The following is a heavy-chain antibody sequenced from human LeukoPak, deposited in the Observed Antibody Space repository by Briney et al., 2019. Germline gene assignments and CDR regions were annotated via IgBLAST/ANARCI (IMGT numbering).Heavy chain of an antibody. Sequence: GGSLKLSCATSAFSFNTYGMHWVRQAPGKGLEWVAVISYDGSNKYYADSVKGRFTISRDNSKNTLYLQMNSLRAEDTGVYYCAKDRLPYCSSTSCYAQGYFQHWGQGTLVTVSS. J-gene: IGHJ1*01. D-gene: IGHD2-2*01. CDR1: AFSFNTYG. CDR3: AKDRLPYCSSTSCYAQGYFQH. V-gene: IGHV3-30*18. CDR2: ISYDGSNK.